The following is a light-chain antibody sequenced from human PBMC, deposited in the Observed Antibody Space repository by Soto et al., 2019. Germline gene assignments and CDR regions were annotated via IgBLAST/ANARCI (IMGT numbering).Light chain of an antibody. CDR1: SGDIGNY. CDR2: TVT. J-gene: IGLJ2*01. CDR3: CSYAGGETWV. V-gene: IGLV2-11*01. Sequence: QSALTQPRSVSGSPGQSVTISCAGTSGDIGNYVSWYRQHPGRAPKLVIYTVTNRPSGVPDRFSGSKSGGSASLTISGLQAEDEAYYYCCSYAGGETWVFGGGTKLTVL.